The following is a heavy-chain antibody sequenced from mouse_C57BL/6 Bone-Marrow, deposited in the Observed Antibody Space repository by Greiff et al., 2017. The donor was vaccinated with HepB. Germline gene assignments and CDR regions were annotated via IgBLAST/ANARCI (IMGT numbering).Heavy chain of an antibody. CDR3: ARAYGRFFDY. CDR1: GFTFSDYA. Sequence: EVQGVESGGGLVSPGGSLKLSCAASGFTFSDYAMSWVRQTPEKRLEWVASSNSGVTTHYPDSVRGRFTISRDNARNILYLQMSSLRSEDTAMYYCARAYGRFFDYWGQGTTLTVSS. D-gene: IGHD1-1*01. CDR2: SNSGVTT. J-gene: IGHJ2*01. V-gene: IGHV5-6-5*01.